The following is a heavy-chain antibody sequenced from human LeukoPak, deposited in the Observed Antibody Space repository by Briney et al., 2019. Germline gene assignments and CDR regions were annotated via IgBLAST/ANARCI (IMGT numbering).Heavy chain of an antibody. CDR3: ARDRILHSNYGGVSPY. CDR1: GYTFTSYG. J-gene: IGHJ4*02. V-gene: IGHV1-18*01. Sequence: GASVKVSCKASGYTFTSYGISWVRQAPGQGLEWMGWVSAYNGNTNYAQKLQGRVTMTTDTSTSTAYMELRSLRSDDTAVYYCARDRILHSNYGGVSPYWGQGTLVTVSS. CDR2: VSAYNGNT. D-gene: IGHD4-11*01.